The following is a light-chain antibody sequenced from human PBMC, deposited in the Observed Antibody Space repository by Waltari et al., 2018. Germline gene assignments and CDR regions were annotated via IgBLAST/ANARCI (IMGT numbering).Light chain of an antibody. J-gene: IGLJ2*01. CDR3: QAGDSTALV. CDR1: KLGDKY. CDR2: QDS. V-gene: IGLV3-1*01. Sequence: SFELTQPPSVSVSPGQTANIPCSGDKLGDKYVSWYQQKPGQSPVLGIYQDSKRPSGIPERFCGVSSETTATLTISGALAVDEADYYCQAGDSTALVFGGGTKLTVL.